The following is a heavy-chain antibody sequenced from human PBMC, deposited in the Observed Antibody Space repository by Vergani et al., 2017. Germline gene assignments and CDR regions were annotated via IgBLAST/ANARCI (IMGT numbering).Heavy chain of an antibody. CDR1: GFTFSSYS. V-gene: IGHV3-21*01. CDR2: ISSSSSYI. CDR3: ARDRGNWNSFSPYYYGMDV. J-gene: IGHJ6*02. Sequence: EVQLVESGGGLVKPGGSLRLSCAASGFTFSSYSMNWVRQAPGKGLEWVSSISSSSSYIYYADSVKGRFTISRDNAKNSLYLQMNSLRAEDTAVYYCARDRGNWNSFSPYYYGMDVWGQGTTVTVSS. D-gene: IGHD1-7*01.